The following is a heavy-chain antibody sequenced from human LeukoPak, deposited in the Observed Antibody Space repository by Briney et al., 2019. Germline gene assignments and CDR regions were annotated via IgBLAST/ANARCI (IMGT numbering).Heavy chain of an antibody. V-gene: IGHV3-21*01. J-gene: IGHJ5*02. CDR2: ISSSSSYI. CDR3: ARGPYSGRNWFDP. CDR1: GFTFSSSS. D-gene: IGHD1-26*01. Sequence: PGGSLRLSCAASGFTFSSSSMNWVRQAPGKGLEWVSSISSSSSYIYYADSVKGRFTISRDNAKNSLYLQMNSLRAEDTAVYYCARGPYSGRNWFDPWGQGTLVTVSS.